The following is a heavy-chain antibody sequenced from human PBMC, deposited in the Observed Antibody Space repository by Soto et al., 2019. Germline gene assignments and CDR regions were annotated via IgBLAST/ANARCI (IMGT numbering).Heavy chain of an antibody. CDR1: GFTFRSSD. D-gene: IGHD3-9*01. CDR3: ARDADMLTGSDAFDI. CDR2: ISYDGSNK. V-gene: IGHV3-30*03. Sequence: GGSLRLSSSASGFTFRSSDRHWFGQAPGKGLEWVAVISYDGSNKYYADSVKGRFTISRDNSKNTLYLQMNSLRAEDTAGYYCARDADMLTGSDAFDIWGQGT. J-gene: IGHJ3*02.